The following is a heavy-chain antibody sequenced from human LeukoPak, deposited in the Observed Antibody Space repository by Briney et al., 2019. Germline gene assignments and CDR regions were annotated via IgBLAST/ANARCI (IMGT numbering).Heavy chain of an antibody. CDR2: IWYDGSNK. D-gene: IGHD3-22*01. V-gene: IGHV3-33*01. CDR1: GFTFSSYG. J-gene: IGHJ4*02. CDR3: ARDPYYYDSSGYYDY. Sequence: GGFLRLSCAASGFTFSSYGMHWVRQAPGKGLEWVAVIWYDGSNKYYADSVKGRFTISRDNSKNTLYLQMNSLRAEDTAVYYCARDPYYYDSSGYYDYWGQGTLVTVSS.